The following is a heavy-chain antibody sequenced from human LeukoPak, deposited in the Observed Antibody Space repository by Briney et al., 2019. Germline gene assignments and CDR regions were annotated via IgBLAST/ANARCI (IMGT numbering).Heavy chain of an antibody. CDR3: ARGYCSGGSCYWTAYMDV. J-gene: IGHJ6*03. V-gene: IGHV3-30*04. CDR2: ISYDGSNK. Sequence: GGSLRLSYAASGFTFSSYAMHWVRQAPGKGLEWVAVISYDGSNKYYADSVKGRFTISRDNSKNTLYLQMNSLRAEDTAVYYCARGYCSGGSCYWTAYMDVWGKGTTVTVSS. CDR1: GFTFSSYA. D-gene: IGHD2-15*01.